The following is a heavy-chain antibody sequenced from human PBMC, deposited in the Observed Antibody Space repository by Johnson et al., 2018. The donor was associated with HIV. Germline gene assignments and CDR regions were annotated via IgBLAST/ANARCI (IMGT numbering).Heavy chain of an antibody. J-gene: IGHJ3*01. D-gene: IGHD2-8*02. Sequence: QLVESGGGVVQPGRSLRLSCAASGFTFSSYAMHWVRQAPGKGLEWVAVIYSGDNHYADSVKGRFTISRDSSKNTLYLQMNSLRAEDMAVYYCARGVVYGGSSDAFEVWGQGTMLSVSS. V-gene: IGHV3-30*04. CDR3: ARGVVYGGSSDAFEV. CDR1: GFTFSSYA. CDR2: IYSGDN.